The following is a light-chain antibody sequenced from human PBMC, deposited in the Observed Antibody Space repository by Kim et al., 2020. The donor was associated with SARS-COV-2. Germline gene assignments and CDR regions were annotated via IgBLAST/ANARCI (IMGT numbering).Light chain of an antibody. V-gene: IGKV1-6*01. CDR2: RAS. CDR1: QDIRSD. Sequence: AIQLTQSPSSLSASVRGRVIITCRASQDIRSDLAWYQQKAGQAPSLLMYRASNLQSRVPSRFSGSGSGTDYTLTITGLQPEDFATYYCLQDHFYSWTVGQGTKVDIK. CDR3: LQDHFYSWT. J-gene: IGKJ1*01.